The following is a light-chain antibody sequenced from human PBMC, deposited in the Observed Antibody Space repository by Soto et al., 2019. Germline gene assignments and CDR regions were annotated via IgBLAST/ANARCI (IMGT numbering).Light chain of an antibody. Sequence: AIQMTQSPSSLSASVGDRVTITCRASQDIRNDLGWYQQKPGQAPNLLIFAASTLQTGVPSRFSGSGSGTDFTLTISSLQPEDFAPYYWLQAYNYPFTFGPGTKVYIK. J-gene: IGKJ3*01. V-gene: IGKV1-6*01. CDR2: AAS. CDR1: QDIRND. CDR3: LQAYNYPFT.